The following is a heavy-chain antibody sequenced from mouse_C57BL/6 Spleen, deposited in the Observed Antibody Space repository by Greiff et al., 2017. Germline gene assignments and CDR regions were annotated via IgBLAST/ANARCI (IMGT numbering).Heavy chain of an antibody. D-gene: IGHD2-3*01. CDR2: INPNNGGT. CDR1: GYTFTDYN. Sequence: VQLQQSGPELVKPGASVKIPCKASGYTFTDYNMDWVKQSHGKSLEWIGDINPNNGGTIYNQKFKGKATLTVDKSSSTAYMELRSLTSEDTAVYYCARRWLHYFDYWGQGTTLTGSS. V-gene: IGHV1-18*01. J-gene: IGHJ2*01. CDR3: ARRWLHYFDY.